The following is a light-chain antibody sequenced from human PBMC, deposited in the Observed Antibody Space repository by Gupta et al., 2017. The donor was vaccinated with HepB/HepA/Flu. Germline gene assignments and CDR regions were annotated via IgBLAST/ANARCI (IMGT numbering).Light chain of an antibody. V-gene: IGLV2-11*01. Sequence: QSALPQPRSVSGSPGQSVTTPSPGTSSDVGGYNYVSWYQQHPGKAPKFMIYDVNKRPSGVPDRFSGSKSGNTASLTISGLQAEDEADYFCCSYAGSYTVVFGGGTKLTVL. CDR1: SSDVGGYNY. CDR2: DVN. J-gene: IGLJ2*01. CDR3: CSYAGSYTVV.